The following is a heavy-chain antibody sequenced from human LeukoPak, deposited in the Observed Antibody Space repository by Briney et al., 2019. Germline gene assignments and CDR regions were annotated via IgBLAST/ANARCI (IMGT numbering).Heavy chain of an antibody. D-gene: IGHD5-18*01. CDR3: ERYPTAMVSFDY. V-gene: IGHV4-39*01. CDR1: GGSLSGSDTY. CDR2: IYFRGNT. Sequence: SEALSLTCTFSGGSLSGSDTYWGWIRQPPGKGLEWVGNIYFRGNTNYNPSLKSPVTISVHTSQNQFYPGMNFVTAADTAVYYCERYPTAMVSFDYWGQGTLVTVSS. J-gene: IGHJ4*02.